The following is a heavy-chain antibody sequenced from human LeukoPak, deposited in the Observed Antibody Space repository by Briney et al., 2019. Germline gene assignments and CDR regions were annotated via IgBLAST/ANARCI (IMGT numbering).Heavy chain of an antibody. Sequence: GGSLRLSCAASGFTLSSYSMNWVRQAPGKGLEWVSSISSSSSYIYYADSVKGRFTISRDNAKNSLYLQMNSLRAEDTAVYYCARGEDFWSGSYFDYWGQGTLVTVSS. CDR1: GFTLSSYS. CDR3: ARGEDFWSGSYFDY. CDR2: ISSSSSYI. D-gene: IGHD3-3*01. V-gene: IGHV3-21*01. J-gene: IGHJ4*02.